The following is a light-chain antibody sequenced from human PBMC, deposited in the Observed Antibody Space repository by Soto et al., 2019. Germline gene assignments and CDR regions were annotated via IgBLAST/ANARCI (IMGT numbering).Light chain of an antibody. J-gene: IGKJ2*01. V-gene: IGKV4-1*01. CDR1: QTVLYNSNNKNH. Sequence: DFVMTQAPDSLAVSLGDRATINCKSSQTVLYNSNNKNHLGWFQQKPGHPPKLLIYGASTRASGVPDRFSGSGSGTDFTLTISSLQAEDVAVYYCQQYYSIPFTFGQGTKVDIK. CDR2: GAS. CDR3: QQYYSIPFT.